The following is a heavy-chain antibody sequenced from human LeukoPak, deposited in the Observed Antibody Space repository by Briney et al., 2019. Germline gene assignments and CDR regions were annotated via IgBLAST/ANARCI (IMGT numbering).Heavy chain of an antibody. V-gene: IGHV4-59*01. CDR1: GASISGYY. J-gene: IGHJ5*02. D-gene: IGHD2-15*01. Sequence: SETLSLTCTVSGASISGYYWSWIRQPPGKGLEWIGYIHYSGNTKYNSSLKSRVTTSVDTSRGQFSLKLSSVTAADTAVYYCARGVGCSGGSCYSVYWLDPWGQGTLVTVSS. CDR3: ARGVGCSGGSCYSVYWLDP. CDR2: IHYSGNT.